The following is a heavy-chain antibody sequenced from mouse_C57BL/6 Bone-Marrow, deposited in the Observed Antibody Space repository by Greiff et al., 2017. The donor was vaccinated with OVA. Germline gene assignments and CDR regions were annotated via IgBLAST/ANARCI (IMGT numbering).Heavy chain of an antibody. J-gene: IGHJ1*03. CDR3: ARSGPYYYGSKGYFDV. Sequence: VQLQQSGAELARPGASVKLSCKASGYTFTSYGISWVKQRTGQGLEWIGEIYPRSGNTYYNEKFKGKATLTADKSSSTAYMELRSLTSEDSAVYFCARSGPYYYGSKGYFDVWGTGTTVTVSS. D-gene: IGHD1-1*01. V-gene: IGHV1-81*01. CDR2: IYPRSGNT. CDR1: GYTFTSYG.